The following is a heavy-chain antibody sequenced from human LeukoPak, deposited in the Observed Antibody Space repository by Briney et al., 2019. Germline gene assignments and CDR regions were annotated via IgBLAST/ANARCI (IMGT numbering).Heavy chain of an antibody. J-gene: IGHJ6*02. Sequence: GGSLRLSCAASGFTFDDYAMHWVRQAPGKGLEWVSLICGGGACTHYAGSVKSRFTVSRDNSRNSLYVQMNSLRHEDTAFYYCAKDVGDGYIIAYYYYYTMDVWGQGTTVTVSS. CDR2: ICGGGACT. CDR1: GFTFDDYA. V-gene: IGHV3-43*02. CDR3: AKDVGDGYIIAYYYYYTMDV. D-gene: IGHD5-24*01.